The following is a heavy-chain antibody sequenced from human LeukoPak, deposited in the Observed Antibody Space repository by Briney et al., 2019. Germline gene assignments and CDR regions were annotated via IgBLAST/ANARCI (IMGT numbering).Heavy chain of an antibody. J-gene: IGHJ6*03. Sequence: PGGSLRLSCAASGFTVSSNYMSWVRQAPGKGLEWVSVIYSGGSTYYADSVKGRFTISRDNSKNTLYLQMNSLRAEDTAVYYCARGAGYSSRYYYYYMDVWGKGTTVTISS. CDR2: IYSGGST. V-gene: IGHV3-53*01. D-gene: IGHD6-19*01. CDR3: ARGAGYSSRYYYYYMDV. CDR1: GFTVSSNY.